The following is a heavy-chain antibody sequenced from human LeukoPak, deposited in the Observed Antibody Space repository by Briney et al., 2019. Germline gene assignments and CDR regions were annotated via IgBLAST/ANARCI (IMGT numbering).Heavy chain of an antibody. V-gene: IGHV4-4*07. Sequence: SETLSLTCTVSGGSISSYYWSWIRQPAGKGLEWIGRIYTSGSTNYNPSLKSRVTISVDTSKNQFSLKLSSVTAADTAVYYCARSGYCSSTSCYFPMLNWGQGTLVTVSS. CDR1: GGSISSYY. CDR3: ARSGYCSSTSCYFPMLN. J-gene: IGHJ4*02. CDR2: IYTSGST. D-gene: IGHD2-2*01.